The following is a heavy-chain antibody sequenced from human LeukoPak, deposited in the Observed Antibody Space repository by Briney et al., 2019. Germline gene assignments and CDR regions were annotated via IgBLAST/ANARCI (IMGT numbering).Heavy chain of an antibody. J-gene: IGHJ5*02. Sequence: GGSLRLSCTASGFTFTDYYMTWIRQAPGKGLEWLSYISVSGGSVSYVDSVKGRFTISRDNAKNSVYLQIDSLRVEDTAIYYCARDRQFRLHDPWGQGTLVTVSS. CDR3: ARDRQFRLHDP. CDR2: ISVSGGSV. V-gene: IGHV3-11*01. D-gene: IGHD3-16*01. CDR1: GFTFTDYY.